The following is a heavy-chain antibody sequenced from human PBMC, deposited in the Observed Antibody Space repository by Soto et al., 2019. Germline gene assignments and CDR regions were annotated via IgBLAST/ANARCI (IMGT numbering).Heavy chain of an antibody. J-gene: IGHJ3*02. CDR2: FNPGCGSA. D-gene: IGHD2-21*02. Sequence: ASVKVSCKASGYTFTRYHIHWVRQAPGQGLEWMGRFNPGCGSADYAQRFQGRVTLTRDTSTTAVYMALSSLRSEDTAMYYCARLEPRDYCGGDCRDAFDIWGQGTMVTVSS. CDR1: GYTFTRYH. V-gene: IGHV1-46*01. CDR3: ARLEPRDYCGGDCRDAFDI.